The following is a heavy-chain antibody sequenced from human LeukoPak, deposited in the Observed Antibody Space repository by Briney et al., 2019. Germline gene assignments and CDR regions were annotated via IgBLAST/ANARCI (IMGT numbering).Heavy chain of an antibody. D-gene: IGHD3-22*01. CDR2: IYYTGST. Sequence: SETLSLTCTVSGGSISSHYWSWIRQPPGKGLEWIGYIYYTGSTNYNPSLKSRVTISVDTSKNQFSLKLNSVTAADTAVYYCARGRADYYDSSGYQLFDYWGQGTLVTVSS. CDR1: GGSISSHY. J-gene: IGHJ4*02. CDR3: ARGRADYYDSSGYQLFDY. V-gene: IGHV4-59*08.